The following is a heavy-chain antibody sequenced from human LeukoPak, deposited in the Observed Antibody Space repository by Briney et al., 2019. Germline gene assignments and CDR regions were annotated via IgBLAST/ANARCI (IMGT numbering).Heavy chain of an antibody. D-gene: IGHD3-22*01. V-gene: IGHV3-33*06. Sequence: PGGSLRLSCAASGFTFSSYGMHWVRQAPGKGLEWVAVIWYDGSNKYYADSVKGRFTISRDNSKNTLYLQMNSLRAEDTAVYYCAKRTSTYYYDSSGDDYWGQGTLVTVSS. CDR3: AKRTSTYYYDSSGDDY. CDR2: IWYDGSNK. J-gene: IGHJ4*02. CDR1: GFTFSSYG.